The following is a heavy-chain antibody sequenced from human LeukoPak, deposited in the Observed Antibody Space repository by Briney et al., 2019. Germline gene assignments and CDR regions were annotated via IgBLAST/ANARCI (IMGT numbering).Heavy chain of an antibody. CDR2: IHSSGKT. V-gene: IGHV4-39*01. J-gene: IGHJ4*02. Sequence: SETLSLTCTVSGGSISSSSYYWGWVRQSPGKGLEWIGNIHSSGKTYYNASLKSRVTMYIDTSKNQFSLKLSSVTAADTAMYYCAKSNGYGLIDYWGQGTLVTVSS. CDR3: AKSNGYGLIDY. D-gene: IGHD5-12*01. CDR1: GGSISSSSYY.